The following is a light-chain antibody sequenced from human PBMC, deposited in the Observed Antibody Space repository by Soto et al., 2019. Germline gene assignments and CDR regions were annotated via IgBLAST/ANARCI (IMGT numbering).Light chain of an antibody. CDR1: QSVTSSY. CDR3: QQYSSSPWT. J-gene: IGKJ1*01. CDR2: GAS. V-gene: IGKV3-20*01. Sequence: DIVLTQSPGTLSLSPGERATLSCRASQSVTSSYLAWYQLKPGQAPRLVIYGASSMATGIPDRFSGSGSGTDFTLTISRLEPEDFAVYSCQQYSSSPWTFGQGTKVEIK.